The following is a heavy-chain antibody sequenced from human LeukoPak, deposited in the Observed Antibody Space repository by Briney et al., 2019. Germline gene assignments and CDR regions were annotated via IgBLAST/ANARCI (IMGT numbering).Heavy chain of an antibody. Sequence: ASVKVSCKASGYSFTDYYIHWVRQAPGQGLEWVGWINPNTGGTNFAQEFQGRVTMTRDTSLSIVYMEVNFLIFDDTAVFYCARVADCGGDCYPKAFDIWGQGTVVTVSS. CDR3: ARVADCGGDCYPKAFDI. CDR1: GYSFTDYY. J-gene: IGHJ3*02. CDR2: INPNTGGT. D-gene: IGHD2-21*02. V-gene: IGHV1-2*02.